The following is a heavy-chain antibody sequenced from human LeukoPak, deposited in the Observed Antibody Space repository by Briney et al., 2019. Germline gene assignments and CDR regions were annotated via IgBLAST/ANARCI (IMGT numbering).Heavy chain of an antibody. V-gene: IGHV1-46*01. CDR1: GYAITSYY. Sequence: ASVKVSCKASGYAITSYYMHWVRQAPGQGLEWMGTIHPNDYTTTYAQRFQGRVTITADKSTSTAYMELSSLRSEDTAVYYCASGLRHLAYWGQGTLVTVSS. CDR2: IHPNDYTT. J-gene: IGHJ4*02. CDR3: ASGLRHLAY.